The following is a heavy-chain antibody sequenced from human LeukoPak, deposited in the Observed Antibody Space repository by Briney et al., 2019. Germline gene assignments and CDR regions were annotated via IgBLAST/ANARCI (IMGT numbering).Heavy chain of an antibody. CDR3: ARGGTYYDILTGYYPTGMDV. Sequence: SQTLSLTCTVSGGSISSGSYYWSWIRQPAGKGLEWIGRIYTSGSTNYNPSLKSRATISVDTSKNQFFLKLSSVTAADTAVYYCARGGTYYDILTGYYPTGMDVWGQGTTVTASS. CDR1: GGSISSGSYY. V-gene: IGHV4-61*02. D-gene: IGHD3-9*01. CDR2: IYTSGST. J-gene: IGHJ6*02.